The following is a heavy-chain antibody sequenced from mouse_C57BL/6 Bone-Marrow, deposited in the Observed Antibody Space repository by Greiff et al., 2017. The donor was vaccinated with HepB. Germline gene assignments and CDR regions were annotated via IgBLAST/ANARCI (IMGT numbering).Heavy chain of an antibody. CDR1: GYTFTDYY. V-gene: IGHV1-19*01. Sequence: VQLQQSGSVLVKPGASVKMSCKASGYTFTDYYMNWVKQSHGKSLEWIGVINPYNGGTSYNQKFKGKATLTVDKSSSTAYMELNSLTSEDSAVYYCARDDYDDAMDYWGQGTSVTVSS. J-gene: IGHJ4*01. D-gene: IGHD2-4*01. CDR2: INPYNGGT. CDR3: ARDDYDDAMDY.